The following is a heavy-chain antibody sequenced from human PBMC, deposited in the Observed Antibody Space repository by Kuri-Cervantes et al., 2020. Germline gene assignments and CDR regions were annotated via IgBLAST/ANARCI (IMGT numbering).Heavy chain of an antibody. CDR3: ARVMWGYKTQLPTGAFDI. D-gene: IGHD2-2*01. CDR2: MNPNSGNT. J-gene: IGHJ3*02. V-gene: IGHV1-8*01. Sequence: ASVKVSCKASGYTFTSYDINWVRQATGQGLEWMGWMNPNSGNTGYAQKFQGRVTMTRNTSISTAYMELSSLRAEDTAVYYCARVMWGYKTQLPTGAFDIWGQGTMVTVSS. CDR1: GYTFTSYD.